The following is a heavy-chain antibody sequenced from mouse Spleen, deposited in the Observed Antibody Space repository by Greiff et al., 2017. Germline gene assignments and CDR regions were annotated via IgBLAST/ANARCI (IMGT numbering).Heavy chain of an antibody. D-gene: IGHD2-10*01. Sequence: EVKLVESGAELEKPGASVKISCKASGYSFTGYNMNWVKQSNGKSLEWIGNIDPYDGGTRYNQKFKGKATLTVDKSSSTAYMQLKSLTSEDSAVYYCARSYYGTLYAMDYWGQGTSVTVSS. CDR2: IDPYDGGT. J-gene: IGHJ4*01. CDR3: ARSYYGTLYAMDY. V-gene: IGHV1S135*01. CDR1: GYSFTGYN.